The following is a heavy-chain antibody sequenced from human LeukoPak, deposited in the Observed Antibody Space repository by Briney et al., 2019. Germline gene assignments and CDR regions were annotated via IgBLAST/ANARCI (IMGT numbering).Heavy chain of an antibody. J-gene: IGHJ4*02. CDR3: ASFSSGWYGHIDY. V-gene: IGHV4-59*08. Sequence: GSLRLSCAASGFTFSSYSMNWVRQAPGKGLEWIGYIYYSGSTNYNPSLKSRVTISVDTSKNQFSLKLSSVTAADTAVYYCASFSSGWYGHIDYWGQGTLVTVSS. D-gene: IGHD6-19*01. CDR2: IYYSGST. CDR1: GFTFSSYS.